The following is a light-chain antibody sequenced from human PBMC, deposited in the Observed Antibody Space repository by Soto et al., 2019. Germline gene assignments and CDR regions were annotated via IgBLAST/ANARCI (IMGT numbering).Light chain of an antibody. V-gene: IGKV3D-7*01. Sequence: EIVMTQSPATLSLSPGERATLSCRGSQSVSSSYLSWHQQKPGQAPRFLIYGASTRATGIPGRFCGSGSGTDLTLTISSLQPEDFGVYFCQQDYNLPPFTFGPGTKVDMK. CDR1: QSVSSSY. J-gene: IGKJ3*01. CDR3: QQDYNLPPFT. CDR2: GAS.